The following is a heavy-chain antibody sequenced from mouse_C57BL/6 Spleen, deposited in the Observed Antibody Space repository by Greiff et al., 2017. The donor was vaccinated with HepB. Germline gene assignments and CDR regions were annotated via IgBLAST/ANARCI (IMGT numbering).Heavy chain of an antibody. CDR3: ARDRGGGHWYFDV. V-gene: IGHV5-4*01. Sequence: EVKVVESGGGLVKPGGSLKLSCAASGFTFSSYAMSWVRQTPEKRLEWVATISDGGSYTYYPDNVKGRFTISRDNAKNNLYLQMSHLKSEDTAMYYCARDRGGGHWYFDVWGTGTTVTVSS. D-gene: IGHD1-1*02. CDR2: ISDGGSYT. CDR1: GFTFSSYA. J-gene: IGHJ1*03.